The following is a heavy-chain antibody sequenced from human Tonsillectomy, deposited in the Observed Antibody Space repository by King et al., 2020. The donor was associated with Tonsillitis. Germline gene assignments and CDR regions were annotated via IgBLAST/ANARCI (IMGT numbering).Heavy chain of an antibody. CDR2: IIGSGGST. V-gene: IGHV3-23*04. CDR3: VKARDSYNDY. J-gene: IGHJ4*02. CDR1: GFTFSSYA. Sequence: VQLVESGGGLIQPGGSLRLSCAASGFTFSSYAMSWVRQAPGKGLEWVSTIIGSGGSTYYADSVKGRFTLSRDNSKNTLYLQMNSLRAEDTALYYCVKARDSYNDYWGQGTLVTVSS. D-gene: IGHD5-18*01.